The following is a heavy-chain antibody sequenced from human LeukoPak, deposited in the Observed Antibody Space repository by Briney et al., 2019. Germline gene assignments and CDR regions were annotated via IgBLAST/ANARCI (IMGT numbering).Heavy chain of an antibody. CDR3: ARAARFVGCYDF. J-gene: IGHJ4*02. CDR2: IYYSGST. CDR1: GGSISSYY. Sequence: PSETLSLICTVSGGSISSYYWSWIRQPPGKGLEWIGYIYYSGSTNYNPSLKSRVTISVDTSKNQFSLKLSSVTAADTAVYYCARAARFVGCYDFWGQGTLVTVSS. D-gene: IGHD3-16*01. V-gene: IGHV4-59*01.